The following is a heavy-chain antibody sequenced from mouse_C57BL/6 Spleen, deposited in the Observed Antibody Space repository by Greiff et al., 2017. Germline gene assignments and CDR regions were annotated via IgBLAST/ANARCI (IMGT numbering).Heavy chain of an antibody. CDR1: GFSLTSYG. CDR3: AGELGRYFDG. CDR2: IWSGGST. D-gene: IGHD4-1*01. V-gene: IGHV2-2*01. Sequence: QVQLKESGPGLVQPSQSLSITCTVSGFSLTSYGVHWVRQSPGKGLEWLGVIWSGGSTDYNAAFISRLSISKDNSKSQVYFKMNSLQADDTAIYYCAGELGRYFDGWGTGTTVTVSS. J-gene: IGHJ1*03.